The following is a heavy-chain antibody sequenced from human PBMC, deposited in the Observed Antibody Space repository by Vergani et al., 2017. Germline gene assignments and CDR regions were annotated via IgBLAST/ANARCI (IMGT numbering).Heavy chain of an antibody. D-gene: IGHD2-2*01. CDR3: AKDLIVVVPAAIFEYYFDY. Sequence: EVQLVESGGGLVQPGGSLRLSCAASGFTFSDHYMDWVRQAPGKGLEWVSSISSSSSYIYYADSVKGRFTISRDNAKNSLYLQMNSLRAEDTAVYYCAKDLIVVVPAAIFEYYFDYWGQGTLVTVSS. V-gene: IGHV3-21*04. CDR1: GFTFSDHY. CDR2: ISSSSSYI. J-gene: IGHJ4*02.